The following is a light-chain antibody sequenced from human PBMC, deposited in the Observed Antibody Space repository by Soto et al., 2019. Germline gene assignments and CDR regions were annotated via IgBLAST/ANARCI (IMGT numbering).Light chain of an antibody. Sequence: QSVLTQPASVSGSPGQSITISCTGTSSDVGGYNYVSWYQKHPGKAPKLMISGVTNRPAGVSNRFSGSKSGNTASLTITGLQAEDEADYYCSSYTTSSTWVFGGGTKPPS. J-gene: IGLJ3*02. CDR2: GVT. CDR1: SSDVGGYNY. V-gene: IGLV2-14*01. CDR3: SSYTTSSTWV.